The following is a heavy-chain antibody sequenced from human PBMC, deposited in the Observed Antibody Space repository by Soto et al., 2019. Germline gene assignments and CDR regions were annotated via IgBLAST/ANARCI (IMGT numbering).Heavy chain of an antibody. Sequence: QVQLVESGGGVVQPGRSLRLSCAASGFTFSSYGMHWVRQAPGKGLEWVAVISYDGSNKYYADSVKGRFTISRDNSKHTLYLQMNRLRAEDTAVYSCARSKYYYYMDVWGKGTTVTVSS. D-gene: IGHD4-4*01. CDR1: GFTFSSYG. CDR3: ARSKYYYYMDV. J-gene: IGHJ6*03. V-gene: IGHV3-30*03. CDR2: ISYDGSNK.